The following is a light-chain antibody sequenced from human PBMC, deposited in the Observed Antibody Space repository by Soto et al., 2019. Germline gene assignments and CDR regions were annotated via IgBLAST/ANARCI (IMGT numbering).Light chain of an antibody. V-gene: IGKV3-20*01. Sequence: EIVLTQSPGALSLSPGERATLSCRASQNVNSGSLAWYQQKPGQAPRLLIYAASSRATDIPDRFSGSGSGTDFTLTIDRLEPEDFAVYFCQQFDGSSWTFGQGTKVEI. CDR2: AAS. CDR1: QNVNSGS. CDR3: QQFDGSSWT. J-gene: IGKJ1*01.